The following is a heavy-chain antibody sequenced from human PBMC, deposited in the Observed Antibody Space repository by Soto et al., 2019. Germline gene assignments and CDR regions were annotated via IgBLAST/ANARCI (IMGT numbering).Heavy chain of an antibody. Sequence: QVQLVQSGAEVKKPGASVKVSCKASGYTFTSYGISWVRQAPGQGLEWMGWISAYNGNTNYAQKLQGRVTMTTDTSTSTAYMELRSLRSDDTAVYYCARDAPGRPTLEYGDFYYYYGMDVWGQGTTVTVSS. D-gene: IGHD4-17*01. CDR3: ARDAPGRPTLEYGDFYYYYGMDV. CDR2: ISAYNGNT. J-gene: IGHJ6*02. CDR1: GYTFTSYG. V-gene: IGHV1-18*01.